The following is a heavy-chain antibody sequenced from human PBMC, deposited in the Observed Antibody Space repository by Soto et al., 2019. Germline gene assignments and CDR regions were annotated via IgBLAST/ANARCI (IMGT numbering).Heavy chain of an antibody. V-gene: IGHV3-23*01. Sequence: PGGSLRLSCAASGFTFSSYAMSWVRQAPGEGLEWVSAISGSGGSTYYADSVKGRFTISRDNSKNTVFLQMNSLRVEDTAVYYCARPRQYFYDSSGSFDSWGQGTLVTVSS. CDR1: GFTFSSYA. CDR2: ISGSGGST. CDR3: ARPRQYFYDSSGSFDS. D-gene: IGHD3-22*01. J-gene: IGHJ4*02.